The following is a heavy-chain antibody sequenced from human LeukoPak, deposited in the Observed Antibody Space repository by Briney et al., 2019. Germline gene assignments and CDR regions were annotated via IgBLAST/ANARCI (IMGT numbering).Heavy chain of an antibody. CDR1: GFTFSSYE. CDR2: ISSSGSTI. Sequence: GGSLRLSCAASGFTFSSYEMNWVRQAPGKGLEWVSYISSSGSTIYYADSVKGRFAISRDNAKNSLYLQMNSLRAEDTAVYYCARAPQVYYDSSGYYFGYWGQGTLVTVSS. J-gene: IGHJ4*02. D-gene: IGHD3-22*01. CDR3: ARAPQVYYDSSGYYFGY. V-gene: IGHV3-48*03.